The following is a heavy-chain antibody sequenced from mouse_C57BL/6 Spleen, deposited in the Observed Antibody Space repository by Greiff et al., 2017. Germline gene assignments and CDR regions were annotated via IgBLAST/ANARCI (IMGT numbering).Heavy chain of an antibody. CDR2: IDPETGGT. Sequence: QVQLQQSGAELVRPGASVTLSCKASGYTFTDYEMHWVKQTPVHGLEWIGAIDPETGGTAYNQKFKGKAILTADKSSNTAYLELRSLTSEDSAVYYCTREVLRFPFDVWGTGTTVTVSS. J-gene: IGHJ1*03. V-gene: IGHV1-15*01. CDR3: TREVLRFPFDV. CDR1: GYTFTDYE. D-gene: IGHD1-1*01.